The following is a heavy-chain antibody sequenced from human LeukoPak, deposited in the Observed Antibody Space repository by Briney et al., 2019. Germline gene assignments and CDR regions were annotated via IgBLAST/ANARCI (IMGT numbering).Heavy chain of an antibody. CDR2: INPSGGST. Sequence: ASVTVSCTASGYTFTSYYMHWVRQAPGQGLEWMGIINPSGGSTSYAQKFQGRVTMTRDTSTSTVYMELSSLRSEDTAMYYCASSRANWEYFQHWGQGTLVTVSS. CDR1: GYTFTSYY. J-gene: IGHJ1*01. V-gene: IGHV1-46*01. CDR3: ASSRANWEYFQH. D-gene: IGHD5-24*01.